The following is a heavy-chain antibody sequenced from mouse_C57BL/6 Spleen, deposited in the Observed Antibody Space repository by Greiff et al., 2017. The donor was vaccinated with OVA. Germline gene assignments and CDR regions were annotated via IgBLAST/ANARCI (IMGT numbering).Heavy chain of an antibody. CDR3: TTTGLDY. V-gene: IGHV14-4*01. Sequence: VQLQQSGAELVRPGASVKLSCTASGFNIKDDYMHWVKQRPEQGLEWTGWIDPENGDTEYASKFQGKATITADTSSNTAYLQLSSLTSEDTAVYYCTTTGLDYWGQGTTLTVSS. CDR1: GFNIKDDY. J-gene: IGHJ2*01. D-gene: IGHD4-1*01. CDR2: IDPENGDT.